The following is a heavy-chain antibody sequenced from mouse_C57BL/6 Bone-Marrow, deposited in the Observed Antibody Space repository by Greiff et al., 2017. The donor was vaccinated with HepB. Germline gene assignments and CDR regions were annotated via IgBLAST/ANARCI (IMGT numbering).Heavy chain of an antibody. J-gene: IGHJ4*01. CDR3: ARFAGYAMDY. V-gene: IGHV1-55*01. Sequence: QVHVKQPGAELVKPGASVKMSCKASGYTFTSYWITWVKQRPGQGLEWIGDIYPGSGSTNYNEKFKSKATLTVDTSSSTAYMQLSSLTSEDSAVYYCARFAGYAMDYWGQGTSVTVSS. CDR2: IYPGSGST. CDR1: GYTFTSYW.